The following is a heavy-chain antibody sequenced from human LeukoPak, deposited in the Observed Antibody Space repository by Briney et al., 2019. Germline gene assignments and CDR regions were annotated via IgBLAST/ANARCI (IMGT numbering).Heavy chain of an antibody. CDR2: INPSGGST. CDR1: GYTFTSYY. CDR3: AREMGGDAFDI. D-gene: IGHD3-16*01. Sequence: GASVKVSCKASGYTFTSYYMHWVRQAPGQGLEWMGIINPSGGSTSYAQKFQGRVTMTRDTSISTAYMELSRLRSDDPAVYYCAREMGGDAFDIWGQGTMVTVSS. V-gene: IGHV1-46*01. J-gene: IGHJ3*02.